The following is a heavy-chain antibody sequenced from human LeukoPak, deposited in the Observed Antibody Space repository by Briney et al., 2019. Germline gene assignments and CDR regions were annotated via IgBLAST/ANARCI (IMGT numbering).Heavy chain of an antibody. CDR1: GFTVSSNY. D-gene: IGHD3-10*01. CDR2: IYSGGSI. Sequence: GGSLRLSCAASGFTVSSNYMSWVRQAPGKGLEWVSVIYSGGSIYYADSVKGRFTISRHNSKNTLYLQMNSLRAEDTAVYYCARDVYYGSGSYFSYWGQGTLVTVSS. CDR3: ARDVYYGSGSYFSY. J-gene: IGHJ4*02. V-gene: IGHV3-53*04.